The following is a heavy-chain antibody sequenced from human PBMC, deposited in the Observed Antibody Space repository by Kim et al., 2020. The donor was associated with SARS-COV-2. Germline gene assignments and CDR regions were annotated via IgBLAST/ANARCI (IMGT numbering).Heavy chain of an antibody. D-gene: IGHD6-13*01. CDR3: ARRSFGSISWYPYYYYMDV. V-gene: IGHV5-51*01. Sequence: GESLKISCKGSGYSFTSYWIGWVRQMPGKGLEWMGIIYPGDSDTRYSPSFQGQVTISADKSISTAYLQWSSRKASDTAMYYCARRSFGSISWYPYYYYMDVWGKGPPVTLSS. CDR2: IYPGDSDT. CDR1: GYSFTSYW. J-gene: IGHJ6*03.